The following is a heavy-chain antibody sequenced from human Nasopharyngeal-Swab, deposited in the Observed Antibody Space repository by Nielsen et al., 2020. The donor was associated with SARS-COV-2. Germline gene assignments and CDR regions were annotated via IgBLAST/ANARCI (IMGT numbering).Heavy chain of an antibody. D-gene: IGHD6-19*01. V-gene: IGHV3-66*01. J-gene: IGHJ4*02. CDR1: GFNVSSNY. CDR3: AREGSSGWVDY. Sequence: GESLKISCAASGFNVSSNYMSWVRQAPGKGLEWVSVIYSGGSTYYADSVKGRFTISRDNSKNTLYLQMNSLRAEDTAVYYCAREGSSGWVDYWGQGTLVTVSS. CDR2: IYSGGST.